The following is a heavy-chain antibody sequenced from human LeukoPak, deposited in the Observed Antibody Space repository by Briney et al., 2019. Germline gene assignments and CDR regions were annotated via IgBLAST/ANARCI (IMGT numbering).Heavy chain of an antibody. Sequence: ASVKVSCKASGYTFTGYYMHWVRQAPGQGLEWMGWINPNSGGTNYAQKFQGRVTMTRDTSISTAYMELSRLRSDDTAVYYCARSPAPTRSSWLYFDFWGQGTLVTVSS. J-gene: IGHJ4*02. CDR2: INPNSGGT. V-gene: IGHV1-2*02. CDR1: GYTFTGYY. D-gene: IGHD6-13*01. CDR3: ARSPAPTRSSWLYFDF.